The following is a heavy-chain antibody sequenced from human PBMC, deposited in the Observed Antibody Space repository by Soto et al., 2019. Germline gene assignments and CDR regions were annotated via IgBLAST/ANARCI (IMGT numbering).Heavy chain of an antibody. D-gene: IGHD3-22*01. V-gene: IGHV4-59*01. CDR2: LYYGRSA. Sequence: QVQLQESGPGLVKPSETLSLTCAVSGDSISSYYCMWIRQPPGKGLESIGYLYYGRSANYNPSLKCRVTLSVATSTNQCSLTLSSMTAADTVVYYCALRSMAVVPEYWGQGTLVTVSS. J-gene: IGHJ4*02. CDR1: GDSISSYY. CDR3: ALRSMAVVPEY.